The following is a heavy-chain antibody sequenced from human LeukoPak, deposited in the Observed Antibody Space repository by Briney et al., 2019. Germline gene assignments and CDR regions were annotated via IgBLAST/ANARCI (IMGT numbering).Heavy chain of an antibody. CDR1: GGTFSSYA. Sequence: SVKVSCKASGGTFSSYAISWVRQAPGQGLEWMGGIIPIFGTANYAQKFQGRVTITADESTSTAYMELCSLRSEDTAVYYCARAPLRPNDWYYFDYWGQGTLVTVSS. J-gene: IGHJ4*02. D-gene: IGHD3-9*01. V-gene: IGHV1-69*13. CDR2: IIPIFGTA. CDR3: ARAPLRPNDWYYFDY.